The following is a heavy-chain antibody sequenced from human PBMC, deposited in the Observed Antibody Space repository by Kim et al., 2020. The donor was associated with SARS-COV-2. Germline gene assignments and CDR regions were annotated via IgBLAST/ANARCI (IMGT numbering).Heavy chain of an antibody. Sequence: GGSLRLSCAASGFTFSSYAMSWVRQAPGKGLEWVSAISGSGGSTYYADSVKGRFTISRDKSKNTLYLQMNSLRAEDTAVYYCAKDQGHYYDSSGYYFDYWGQGTLVTVSS. CDR1: GFTFSSYA. J-gene: IGHJ4*02. CDR3: AKDQGHYYDSSGYYFDY. V-gene: IGHV3-23*01. D-gene: IGHD3-22*01. CDR2: ISGSGGST.